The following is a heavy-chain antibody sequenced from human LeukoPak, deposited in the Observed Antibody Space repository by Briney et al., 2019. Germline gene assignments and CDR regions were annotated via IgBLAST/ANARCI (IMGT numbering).Heavy chain of an antibody. Sequence: SETLSLTCAVYGGSFSGYYWSWIRQPPGKGLEWMGEINHSGSTNYNPSLKSRVTISVDTSKNQFSLKLSSVTAADTAVYYCARFNVVRGGYYFDYWGQGTLVTVSS. CDR2: INHSGST. J-gene: IGHJ4*02. CDR1: GGSFSGYY. V-gene: IGHV4-34*01. D-gene: IGHD3-10*01. CDR3: ARFNVVRGGYYFDY.